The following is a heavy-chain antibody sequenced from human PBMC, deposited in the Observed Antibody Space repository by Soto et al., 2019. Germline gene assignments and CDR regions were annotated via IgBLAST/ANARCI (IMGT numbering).Heavy chain of an antibody. CDR1: DDSINSDKYY. D-gene: IGHD3-3*01. V-gene: IGHV4-39*02. CDR3: AREITSQTNYGMDV. Sequence: PSETLSLTCSVSDDSINSDKYYWGWIRQPPGKGLEWIGSIYYRGNAYYNPSLQSRVTISLDKSKSQFSLKLSSVTAADTAVYYCAREITSQTNYGMDVWGQGTTVTVSS. CDR2: IYYRGNA. J-gene: IGHJ6*02.